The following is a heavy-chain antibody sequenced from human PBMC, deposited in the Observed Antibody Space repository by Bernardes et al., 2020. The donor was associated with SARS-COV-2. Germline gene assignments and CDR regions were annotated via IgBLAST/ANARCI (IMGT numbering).Heavy chain of an antibody. V-gene: IGHV4-59*01. CDR1: DDATRAFY. Sequence: SEPLSPTCTIHDDATRAFYWTWTRQIPGQGLEWVGFINLTGTATYNPSLSSRVSMSIDTSNNQVSLKMNSMTTADTAVYYCGRGSDFASWGQGMLVTVSS. CDR3: GRGSDFAS. J-gene: IGHJ4*02. CDR2: INLTGTA.